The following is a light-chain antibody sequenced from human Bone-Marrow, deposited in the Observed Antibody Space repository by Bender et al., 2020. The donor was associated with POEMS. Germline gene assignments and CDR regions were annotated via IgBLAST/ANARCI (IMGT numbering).Light chain of an antibody. J-gene: IGLJ2*01. CDR2: EAS. Sequence: QSALTQPPSASGSPGQSVTISCTGTRNDIGGYKYVSWYQQHPGEAPKLIIYEASQRPSGVPDRFSGSKSGNTASQTVSGLQAEDEGDYFCCSYVGEITMVFGGGTKLTVL. V-gene: IGLV2-8*01. CDR3: CSYVGEITMV. CDR1: RNDIGGYKY.